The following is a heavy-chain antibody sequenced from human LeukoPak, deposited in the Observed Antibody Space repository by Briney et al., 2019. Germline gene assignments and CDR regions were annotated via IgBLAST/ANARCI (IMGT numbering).Heavy chain of an antibody. Sequence: GGSLRLSCAASGFTFNDYGMSWVRQAPGKGLEWVADIKEDGSEKYYVDSVKGRFTISRDNAKNSLYLQMNSLRAEDTAVYYCAREGSGWYWYFDLWGRGTLVTVSS. D-gene: IGHD6-19*01. CDR2: IKEDGSEK. J-gene: IGHJ2*01. V-gene: IGHV3-7*01. CDR3: AREGSGWYWYFDL. CDR1: GFTFNDYG.